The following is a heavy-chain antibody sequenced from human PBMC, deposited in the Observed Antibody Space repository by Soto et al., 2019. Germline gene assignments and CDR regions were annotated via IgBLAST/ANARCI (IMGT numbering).Heavy chain of an antibody. Sequence: SETLSLTCAVYGGSFSGYYCSWIRQPPWKGLEWIGEINHSGSTNYNPSLKSRVTISVDTSKNQFSLKLSSVTAADTAVYYCATLVKGSGSYYTTIYYYYGMDVRGQGTTVTVSS. D-gene: IGHD3-10*01. J-gene: IGHJ6*02. CDR1: GGSFSGYY. CDR2: INHSGST. V-gene: IGHV4-34*01. CDR3: ATLVKGSGSYYTTIYYYYGMDV.